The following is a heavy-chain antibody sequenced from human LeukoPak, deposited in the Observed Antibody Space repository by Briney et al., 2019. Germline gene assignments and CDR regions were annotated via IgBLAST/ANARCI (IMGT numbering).Heavy chain of an antibody. V-gene: IGHV3-23*01. J-gene: IGHJ4*02. CDR3: AKEPGEYSSSRYFDY. Sequence: ETLSLTCTVSGGSISSSSYYWGWIRQPPGKGLEWVSAISGSGGSTYYADSVKGRFTISRDNSKNTLYLQMNSLRAEDTAVYYCAKEPGEYSSSRYFDYWGQGTLVTVSS. CDR2: ISGSGGST. D-gene: IGHD6-6*01. CDR1: GGSISSSSYY.